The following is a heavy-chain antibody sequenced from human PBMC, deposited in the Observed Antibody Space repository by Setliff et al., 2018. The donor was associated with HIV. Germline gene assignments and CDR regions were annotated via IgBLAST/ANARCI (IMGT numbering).Heavy chain of an antibody. Sequence: GASVKVSCKASGYTFTGYYIHWVRQAPGQGLEWMGWINPYSGVTNYAQKFQGRITMTRDTSINTAYVELSSLRSDDTAVYYCAKDSRRSPWELSDRNWFDPWGQGTLVTVSS. CDR3: AKDSRRSPWELSDRNWFDP. V-gene: IGHV1-2*02. CDR1: GYTFTGYY. D-gene: IGHD1-7*01. CDR2: INPYSGVT. J-gene: IGHJ5*02.